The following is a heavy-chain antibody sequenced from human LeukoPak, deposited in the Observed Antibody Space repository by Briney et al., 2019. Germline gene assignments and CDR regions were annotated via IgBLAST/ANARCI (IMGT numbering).Heavy chain of an antibody. J-gene: IGHJ3*02. D-gene: IGHD3-10*01. CDR3: ARHTPWLWFGDNDAFDI. V-gene: IGHV5-10-1*01. Sequence: GESLRISCKGSGYSFTSYWISWVRQMPGKGLEWMGRIDPSDSYTNYSPSFQGHVTISADKSISTAYLQWSSLKASDTAMYYCARHTPWLWFGDNDAFDIWGQGTMVTVSS. CDR1: GYSFTSYW. CDR2: IDPSDSYT.